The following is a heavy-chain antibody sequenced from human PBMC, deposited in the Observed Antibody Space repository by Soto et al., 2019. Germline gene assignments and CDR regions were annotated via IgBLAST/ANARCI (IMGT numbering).Heavy chain of an antibody. D-gene: IGHD1-20*01. CDR3: ARVGITGTIDAFDI. J-gene: IGHJ3*02. CDR1: GGSISSGGDY. CDR2: IYYSGST. Sequence: QVQLQESGPGLVKPSQTLSLTCTVSGGSISSGGDYWSWIRQHPGKGLEWIGYIYYSGSTYYNPSFKSRVTISVDTSKNQFSLKLNSVTAADTAVYYCARVGITGTIDAFDIWGQGTMVTVSS. V-gene: IGHV4-31*03.